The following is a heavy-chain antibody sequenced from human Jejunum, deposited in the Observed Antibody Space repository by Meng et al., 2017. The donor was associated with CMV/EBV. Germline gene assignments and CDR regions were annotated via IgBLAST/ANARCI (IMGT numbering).Heavy chain of an antibody. Sequence: YGGSLSGYYWSWIRQSPGKGLEWIGAINHRGSANYNPSLKSRVTTSVNNSKNQVSLKLSSVTAADTAVYYCARGTYSSGWSRYYFDYWGQGTLVTVSS. D-gene: IGHD6-19*01. CDR3: ARGTYSSGWSRYYFDY. J-gene: IGHJ4*02. CDR1: GGSLSGYY. CDR2: INHRGSA. V-gene: IGHV4-34*01.